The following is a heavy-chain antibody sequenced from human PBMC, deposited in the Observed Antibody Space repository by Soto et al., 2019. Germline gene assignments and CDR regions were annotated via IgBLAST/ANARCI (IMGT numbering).Heavy chain of an antibody. Sequence: VGSLRLSCAASGFTFSDYYMSWIRQAPGKGLEWVSYISSSSSYTNYADSVKGRFTISRDNAKNSLYLQMNSLRAEDTALYYCARDHHRYSGYDYVDYWGQGTLVTVSS. V-gene: IGHV3-11*05. CDR1: GFTFSDYY. J-gene: IGHJ4*02. CDR3: ARDHHRYSGYDYVDY. D-gene: IGHD5-12*01. CDR2: ISSSSSYT.